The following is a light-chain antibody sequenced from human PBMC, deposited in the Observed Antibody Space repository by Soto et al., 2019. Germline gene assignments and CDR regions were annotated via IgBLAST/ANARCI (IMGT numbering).Light chain of an antibody. CDR2: EVS. CDR1: SSDLGGYNY. J-gene: IGLJ3*02. CDR3: SSNAGSNDLRV. V-gene: IGLV2-8*01. Sequence: QSALTQPPSASGSPGQSVTISCTGTSSDLGGYNYVSWYQQHPGKAPKLVIYEVSKRPSGVPDRFSGSKSGNTASLTVSGLQTEDEADYYCSSNAGSNDLRVFGGGNKLTVL.